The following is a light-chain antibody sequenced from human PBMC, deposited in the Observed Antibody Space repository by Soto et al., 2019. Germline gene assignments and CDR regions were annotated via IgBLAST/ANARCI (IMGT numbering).Light chain of an antibody. CDR1: SSDVGGYNY. J-gene: IGLJ1*01. CDR3: SSYTSSSTLGCCV. CDR2: EVS. V-gene: IGLV2-14*01. Sequence: QSALTQPASVSGSPGQSITISCTGTSSDVGGYNYVSWYQQHPGKAPKLMIYEVSNRPSGVSNRFSGSKSGNTASLTISGLQAEDEADYYCSSYTSSSTLGCCVFGTGTKVTV.